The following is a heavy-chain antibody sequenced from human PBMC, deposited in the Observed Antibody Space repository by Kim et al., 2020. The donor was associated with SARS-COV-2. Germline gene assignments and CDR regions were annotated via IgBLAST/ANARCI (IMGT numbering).Heavy chain of an antibody. V-gene: IGHV4-4*07. CDR3: AREGYCSGGICYPTFNFDY. D-gene: IGHD2-15*01. J-gene: IGHJ4*02. CDR1: GVSISSYY. Sequence: SETLSLTCTVSGVSISSYYWSWLRQPAGQGLEWIGRLYTGGGTSYNPSLKSRVTMSVDTSKNQFSMKMTSVTAADTAVYYCAREGYCSGGICYPTFNFDYWGQGTLVTVSS. CDR2: LYTGGGT.